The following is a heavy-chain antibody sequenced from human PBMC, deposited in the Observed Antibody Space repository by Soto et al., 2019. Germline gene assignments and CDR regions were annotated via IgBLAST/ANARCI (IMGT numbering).Heavy chain of an antibody. CDR1: GYVITNGYH. V-gene: IGHV4-38-2*01. J-gene: IGHJ6*02. CDR2: ISHSGDT. D-gene: IGHD2-2*01. Sequence: TLSLTCAVSGYVITNGYHRGWIRQPPGKELEWIGTISHSGDTYYNPSLKSRVTISIDTAKNHLSLILSSVTAADTATYYCTRIYCTTTSCFINGMDVWGQGTTVTVSS. CDR3: TRIYCTTTSCFINGMDV.